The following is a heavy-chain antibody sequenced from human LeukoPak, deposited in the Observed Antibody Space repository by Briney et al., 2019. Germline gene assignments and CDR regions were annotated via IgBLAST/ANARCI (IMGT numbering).Heavy chain of an antibody. CDR2: INPSGGST. J-gene: IGHJ4*02. CDR1: GGTFSSYA. D-gene: IGHD6-13*01. CDR3: ARAGTGTRSSWYGLDY. Sequence: GASVKVSCKASGGTFSSYAISWVRQAPGQGLEWMGIINPSGGSTSYAQKFQGRVTMTRDTSTSTVYMELSSLRSEDTAVYYCARAGTGTRSSWYGLDYWGQGTLVTVSS. V-gene: IGHV1-46*01.